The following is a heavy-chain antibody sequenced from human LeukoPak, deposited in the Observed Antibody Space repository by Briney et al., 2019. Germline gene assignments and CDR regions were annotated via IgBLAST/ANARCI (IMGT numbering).Heavy chain of an antibody. CDR2: ISSSSSYI. J-gene: IGHJ4*02. CDR1: GFTFSSYS. D-gene: IGHD1-7*01. V-gene: IGHV3-21*01. Sequence: GGSLRLSCAASGFTFSSYSMNWVRPAPGKGLEWVSSISSSSSYIYYADSVKGRFTISRDNAKNSLYLQMNSLRAEDTAVYYRAREKLELSFDYWGQGTLVTVSS. CDR3: AREKLELSFDY.